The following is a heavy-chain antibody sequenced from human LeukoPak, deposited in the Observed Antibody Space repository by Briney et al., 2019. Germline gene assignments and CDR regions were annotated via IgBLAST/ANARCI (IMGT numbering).Heavy chain of an antibody. Sequence: GRSLRLSCAASGFTFSTYAMHWVRQAPGKGLEWVAIISNDGVIQFYADSVKGRFAISRDNSRNTLYLQMSSLGTEDTAVYYCARVGVPGYCSSTGCYPDYWGQGTLVTVSS. J-gene: IGHJ4*02. CDR1: GFTFSTYA. CDR2: ISNDGVIQ. CDR3: ARVGVPGYCSSTGCYPDY. V-gene: IGHV3-30*09. D-gene: IGHD2-2*01.